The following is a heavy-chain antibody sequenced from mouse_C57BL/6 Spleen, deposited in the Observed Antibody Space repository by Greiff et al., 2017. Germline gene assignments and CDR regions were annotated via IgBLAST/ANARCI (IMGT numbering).Heavy chain of an antibody. V-gene: IGHV5-17*01. CDR1: GFTFSDYG. CDR2: ISSGSSTI. J-gene: IGHJ4*01. D-gene: IGHD3-3*01. Sequence: EVKLVESGGGLVKPGGSLKLSCAASGFTFSDYGMHWVRQAPEKGLEWVAYISSGSSTIDYADTVKGRFTISRDNAKNTLFLQMTSLRSEDTAMYYCARTVGQGYAMDYWGQGTSVTVSS. CDR3: ARTVGQGYAMDY.